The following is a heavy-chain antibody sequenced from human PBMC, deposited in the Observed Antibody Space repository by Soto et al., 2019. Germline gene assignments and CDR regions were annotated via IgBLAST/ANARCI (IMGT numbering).Heavy chain of an antibody. Sequence: EVQLVESGGRLVQPGGSLRLSCAASGFSVTYTYMSWVRQAPGTGLEWVAVIYSGGRTFYADSVWGRFTISRDEGKNTHYLHMHSRRPEDTAVYFCARSDCSSGSCPNGFDPWGQGTPVIVSS. J-gene: IGHJ5*02. CDR3: ARSDCSSGSCPNGFDP. CDR1: GFSVTYTY. CDR2: IYSGGRT. V-gene: IGHV3-66*01. D-gene: IGHD2-15*01.